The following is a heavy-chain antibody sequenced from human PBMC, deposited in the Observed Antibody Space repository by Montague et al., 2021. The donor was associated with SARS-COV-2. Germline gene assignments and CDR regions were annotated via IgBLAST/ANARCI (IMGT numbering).Heavy chain of an antibody. D-gene: IGHD3-9*01. CDR2: IYSNGDK. V-gene: IGHV2-5*01. CDR3: AHLIRYYDIFTGIPFDD. Sequence: PALVKPTKTLTLTRTFSGFSLSTPNVGVAWIRQPPGKALEWLAVIYSNGDKRYSPSLQRRLTITKDTSRNQVVVSSTNVDPLDTATYYCAHLIRYYDIFTGIPFDDWGQGTQVTVSS. CDR1: GFSLSTPNVG. J-gene: IGHJ4*02.